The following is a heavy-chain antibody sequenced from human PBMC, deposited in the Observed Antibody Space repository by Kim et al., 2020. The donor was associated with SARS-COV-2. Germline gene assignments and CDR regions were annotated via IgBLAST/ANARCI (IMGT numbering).Heavy chain of an antibody. CDR3: ARAPGRGYDLGGDAFDI. V-gene: IGHV1-69*13. Sequence: SVKVSCKASGGTFSSYAISWVRQAPGQGLEWMGGIIPIFGTANYAQKFQGRVTITADESTSTAYMELSSLRSEDTAVYYCARAPGRGYDLGGDAFDIWGQGTMVTVSS. CDR1: GGTFSSYA. D-gene: IGHD5-12*01. CDR2: IIPIFGTA. J-gene: IGHJ3*02.